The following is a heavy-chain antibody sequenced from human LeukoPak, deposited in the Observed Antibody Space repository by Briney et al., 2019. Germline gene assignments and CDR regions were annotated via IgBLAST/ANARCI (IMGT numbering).Heavy chain of an antibody. CDR2: IYYSGTT. V-gene: IGHV4-59*08. D-gene: IGHD3-3*01. J-gene: IGHJ5*02. CDR3: AKSPYDFWSGGFDP. Sequence: PSETLSLTCTVSGXSISSYYWNWIRQPPGKGLEWIVYIYYSGTTNYNPSLKSRVTISVDTSKNQLSLKLTSVTAADTAVYYCAKSPYDFWSGGFDPWGQGTLVTVSS. CDR1: GXSISSYY.